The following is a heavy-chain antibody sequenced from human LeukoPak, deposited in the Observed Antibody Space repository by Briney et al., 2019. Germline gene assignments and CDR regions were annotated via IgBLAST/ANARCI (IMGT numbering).Heavy chain of an antibody. J-gene: IGHJ2*01. CDR1: GFTFSSYG. D-gene: IGHD6-13*01. CDR2: IRYDGSNK. V-gene: IGHV3-30*02. Sequence: GGSLRLPCAASGFTFSSYGMHWVRQAPGKGLEWVAFIRYDGSNKYYADSVKGRFTISRDNSKNTLYLQMNSLRAEDTAVYYCARWTAAGRLTWWYFDLWGRGTLVTVSS. CDR3: ARWTAAGRLTWWYFDL.